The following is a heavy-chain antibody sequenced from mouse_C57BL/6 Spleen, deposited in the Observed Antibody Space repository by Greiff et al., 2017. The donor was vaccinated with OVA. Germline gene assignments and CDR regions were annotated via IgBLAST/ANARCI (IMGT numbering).Heavy chain of an antibody. CDR1: GYTFTDYY. CDR2: INPYNGGT. D-gene: IGHD2-4*01. CDR3: AREGNYDYLYYFDY. J-gene: IGHJ2*01. Sequence: VQLKESGPVLVKPGASVKMSCKASGYTFTDYYMNWVKQSPGKSLEWIGVINPYNGGTSYNQKFKGKATLTVDKSSSTAYMELNSLTSEDSAVYYCAREGNYDYLYYFDYWGQGTTLTVSS. V-gene: IGHV1-19*01.